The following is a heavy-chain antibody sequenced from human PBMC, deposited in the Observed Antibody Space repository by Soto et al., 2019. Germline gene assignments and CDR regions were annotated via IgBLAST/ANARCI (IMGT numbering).Heavy chain of an antibody. Sequence: EVQLVESGGGLVQPGGSLRLSCAASGFTFSDHYMDWVRQAPGKGLEWVGRSRNKANSYSTEYAASVKGRFTISRNESKNSLYLQMNTLKDEDTAVHYRARFSGSYTRGLDYWGQGTLVTVSS. CDR1: GFTFSDHY. CDR3: ARFSGSYTRGLDY. V-gene: IGHV3-72*01. J-gene: IGHJ4*02. CDR2: SRNKANSYST. D-gene: IGHD1-26*01.